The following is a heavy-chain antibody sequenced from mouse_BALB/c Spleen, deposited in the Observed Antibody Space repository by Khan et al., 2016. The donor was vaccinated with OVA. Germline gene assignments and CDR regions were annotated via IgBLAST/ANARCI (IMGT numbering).Heavy chain of an antibody. J-gene: IGHJ4*01. CDR2: IWSDGST. V-gene: IGHV2-6-1*01. CDR1: GFSLTNYG. Sequence: VQLQESGPGLVAPSQSLSITCTISGFSLTNYGIHWVRQPPGKGLEWLVVIWSDGSTTYNSTLKSRLSITKDNSKSQVFLKMNSLQTDDTAMYYCARQPYYHYYVLDYWGQGTSLTVAS. D-gene: IGHD2-10*01. CDR3: ARQPYYHYYVLDY.